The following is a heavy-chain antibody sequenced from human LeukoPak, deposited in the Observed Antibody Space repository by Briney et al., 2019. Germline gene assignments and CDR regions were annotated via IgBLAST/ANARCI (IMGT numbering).Heavy chain of an antibody. D-gene: IGHD6-13*01. J-gene: IGHJ4*02. Sequence: SETLSLTCAVYGGSFSGYYWTWVRQPPGKGLEWIGEIIHSGDTTNYNPSLKSRVTISLDTSKSQFSLKLSSVTAADTAVYYCARVLAAATLDYWGQGTLLTVSS. CDR1: GGSFSGYY. CDR2: IIHSGDTT. CDR3: ARVLAAATLDY. V-gene: IGHV4-34*12.